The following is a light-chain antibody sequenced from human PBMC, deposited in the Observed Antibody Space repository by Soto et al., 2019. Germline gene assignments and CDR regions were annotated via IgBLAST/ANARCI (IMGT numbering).Light chain of an antibody. J-gene: IGKJ2*01. Sequence: AVRMTQSPSSFSASTGDRVTITCRASQGISSYLAWYQQQPGKAPKLLIYAASTLQSGVPSRFSGSGSGTDFTLTISYLQSEDFATYYCQQYYSYPQTFGQGTKLEIK. CDR2: AAS. V-gene: IGKV1-8*01. CDR3: QQYYSYPQT. CDR1: QGISSY.